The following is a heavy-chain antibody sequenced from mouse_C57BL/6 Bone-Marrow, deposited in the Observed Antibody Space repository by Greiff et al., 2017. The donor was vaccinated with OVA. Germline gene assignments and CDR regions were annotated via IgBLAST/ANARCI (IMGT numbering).Heavy chain of an antibody. Sequence: EVQGVESGGGLVQPGGSLKLSCAASGFTFSDYYMYWVRQTPEKRLEWVAYISNGGGSTYYPDTVKGRFTISRDNAKNTLYLQMSRLKSEDTAMYYCARPQFLYYYGSARFAYWGQGTLVTVSA. CDR1: GFTFSDYY. V-gene: IGHV5-12*01. CDR2: ISNGGGST. J-gene: IGHJ3*01. CDR3: ARPQFLYYYGSARFAY. D-gene: IGHD1-1*01.